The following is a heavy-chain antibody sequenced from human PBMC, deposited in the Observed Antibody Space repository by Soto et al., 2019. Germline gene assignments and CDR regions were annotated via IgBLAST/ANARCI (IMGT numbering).Heavy chain of an antibody. V-gene: IGHV4-39*01. CDR3: ARHYSSGSRNWFDP. CDR2: IYYSGST. Sequence: QLQLQESGPGLVKPSETLSLTCSVSGGSINSSRYFWGWVRQPPGQGLEWIGSIYYSGSTYYNPSLRSRVTISVDTSKNQVSLKLSSVTAADTAVFYCARHYSSGSRNWFDPWGQGTLVTVSS. CDR1: GGSINSSRYF. D-gene: IGHD6-19*01. J-gene: IGHJ5*02.